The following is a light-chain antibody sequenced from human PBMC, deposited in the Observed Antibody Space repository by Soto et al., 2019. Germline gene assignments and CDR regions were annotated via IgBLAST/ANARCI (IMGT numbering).Light chain of an antibody. Sequence: EIVLTQSPATLSLSPGERATLSCRASQSVSSNLAWYQQKPCQAHRLLIYGASTRATGIPARFSGSGSGTEFTLTISSLQSEDFAVYYGQQYKNWPTFTFGPGTKVDIK. CDR1: QSVSSN. V-gene: IGKV3-15*01. J-gene: IGKJ3*01. CDR3: QQYKNWPTFT. CDR2: GAS.